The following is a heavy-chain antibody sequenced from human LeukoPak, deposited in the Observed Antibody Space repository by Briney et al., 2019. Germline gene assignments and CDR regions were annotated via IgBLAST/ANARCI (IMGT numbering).Heavy chain of an antibody. Sequence: PGGSLRLSCAASGFTFSNAWMSWVRQAPGKGLEWVGRIKSKTDGETTDYAAPVKGRFTISRDDSKNTLYLQMNSLKTEDTAVYYCTTRLYDILTGYYLFDYWGQGTLVTVSS. J-gene: IGHJ4*02. V-gene: IGHV3-15*01. CDR1: GFTFSNAW. CDR2: IKSKTDGETT. CDR3: TTRLYDILTGYYLFDY. D-gene: IGHD3-9*01.